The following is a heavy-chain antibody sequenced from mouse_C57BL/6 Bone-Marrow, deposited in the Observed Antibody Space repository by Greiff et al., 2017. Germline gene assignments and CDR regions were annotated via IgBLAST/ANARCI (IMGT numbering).Heavy chain of an antibody. Sequence: VQLQQSGPGLVQPSQSLSITCTVSGFSLTSYGVHWVRQSPGKGLEWLGVIWRGGSTDYNAAFISRLSISKDNSKSQVFFKMNSLQADDTAIYYCARIWLRRDYYAMDYWGQGTSVTVSS. CDR3: ARIWLRRDYYAMDY. CDR2: IWRGGST. D-gene: IGHD2-2*01. V-gene: IGHV2-2*01. CDR1: GFSLTSYG. J-gene: IGHJ4*01.